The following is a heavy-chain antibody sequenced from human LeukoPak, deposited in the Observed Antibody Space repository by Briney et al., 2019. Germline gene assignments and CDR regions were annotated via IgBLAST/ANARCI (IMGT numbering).Heavy chain of an antibody. J-gene: IGHJ5*01. D-gene: IGHD6-19*01. CDR1: DXSVSSSRDY. Sequence: PSETLSLTCTVSDXSVSSSRDYWPWIRQPPGEGLVWNGYIYHGSATYNPSLERRVTLSMDTSKNQYSLKMTSVTAADTAVYYCAREGGRQWLVSGALDSWGQGALVTVSS. CDR3: AREGGRQWLVSGALDS. V-gene: IGHV4-61*01. CDR2: IYHGSA.